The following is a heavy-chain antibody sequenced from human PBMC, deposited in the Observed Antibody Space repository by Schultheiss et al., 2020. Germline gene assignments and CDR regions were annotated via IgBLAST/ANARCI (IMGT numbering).Heavy chain of an antibody. V-gene: IGHV1-18*01. CDR1: GYTFSTYD. Sequence: ASVKVSCQASGYTFSTYDIAWVRQAPGQGLEWMGWISAYNGKTKNDQKLQGRVTMTTDTSTSTAYMELSRLRSDDTAVYYCARVHWAYAFDIWGQGTMVTVSS. J-gene: IGHJ3*02. CDR2: ISAYNGKT. D-gene: IGHD7-27*01. CDR3: ARVHWAYAFDI.